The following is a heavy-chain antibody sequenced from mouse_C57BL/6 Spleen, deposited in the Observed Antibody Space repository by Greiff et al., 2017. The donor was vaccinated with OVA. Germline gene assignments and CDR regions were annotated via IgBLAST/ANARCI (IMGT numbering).Heavy chain of an antibody. CDR2: IYPGSGST. CDR1: GYTFTSYW. D-gene: IGHD1-1*01. J-gene: IGHJ1*03. Sequence: QVQLKQPGAELVKPGASVKMSCKASGYTFTSYWITWVKQRPGQGLEWIGDIYPGSGSTNYNEKFKSKATLTVDTSSSTAYMQLSSLTSEDSAVYYCAREGLTVVARDFDVWGTGTTVTVSS. CDR3: AREGLTVVARDFDV. V-gene: IGHV1-55*01.